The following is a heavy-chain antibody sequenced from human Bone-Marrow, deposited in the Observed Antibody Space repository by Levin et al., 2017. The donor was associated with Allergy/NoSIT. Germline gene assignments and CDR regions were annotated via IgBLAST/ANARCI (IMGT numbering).Heavy chain of an antibody. CDR1: GVTFRDHG. CDR2: VRATGSHT. J-gene: IGHJ5*01. D-gene: IGHD3-10*01. CDR3: AKMFYGSGTYGWFDS. Sequence: GASVKISCVVSGVTFRDHGMSWVRQAPGKGLEWVSTVRATGSHTYYADSVRGRFTISRDSSTNTLYLQMNSLRADDTAVYYCAKMFYGSGTYGWFDSWGQGTLVTVSS. V-gene: IGHV3-23*01.